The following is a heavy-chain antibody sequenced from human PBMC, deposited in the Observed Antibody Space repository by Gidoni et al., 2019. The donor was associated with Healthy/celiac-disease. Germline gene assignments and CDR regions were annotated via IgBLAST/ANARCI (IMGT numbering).Heavy chain of an antibody. Sequence: EVQLVESGGGLVQPGGSLRLSCAASGFPFSSYWMHWVRQAPGKGLVWVSRFNRDGSSTSYADSVKGRFTISRDNAKNTLYLQMNSLRAEDTAVYYCARAVYYDSSGYYFDYWGQGTLVTVSS. J-gene: IGHJ4*02. CDR3: ARAVYYDSSGYYFDY. CDR1: GFPFSSYW. V-gene: IGHV3-74*01. D-gene: IGHD3-22*01. CDR2: FNRDGSST.